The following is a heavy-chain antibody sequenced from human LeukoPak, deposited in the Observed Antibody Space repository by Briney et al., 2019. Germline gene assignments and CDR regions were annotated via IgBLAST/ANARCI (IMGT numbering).Heavy chain of an antibody. J-gene: IGHJ4*02. V-gene: IGHV3-33*01. CDR3: ARALSVDSGWFYFHF. D-gene: IGHD6-19*01. CDR2: IRFDASNT. Sequence: GTSLRLSCAVSGFTFSNHGMHWVRQAPGKGLEWLAFIRFDASNTFYAASVKGRSTISRDNSKNTLSLQLNSLKAEDTGLHYCARALSVDSGWFYFHFWGQGALVTVSS. CDR1: GFTFSNHG.